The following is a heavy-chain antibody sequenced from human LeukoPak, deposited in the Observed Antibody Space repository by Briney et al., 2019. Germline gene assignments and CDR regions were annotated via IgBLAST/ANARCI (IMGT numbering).Heavy chain of an antibody. J-gene: IGHJ4*02. Sequence: GGSLRLSCAASGFTFNNYAMNWVRQAPGKGLEWVSGISGSGTSTFYADSVKDRFTISRDNSENTLYLQMNSLRAEDTAVYHCAKVRSLGLTGYHIFDYWGQGTLATVSS. CDR2: ISGSGTST. CDR3: AKVRSLGLTGYHIFDY. D-gene: IGHD3-9*01. CDR1: GFTFNNYA. V-gene: IGHV3-23*01.